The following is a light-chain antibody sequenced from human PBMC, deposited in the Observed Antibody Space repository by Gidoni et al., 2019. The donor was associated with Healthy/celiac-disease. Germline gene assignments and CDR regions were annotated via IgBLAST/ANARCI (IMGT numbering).Light chain of an antibody. V-gene: IGKV1-33*01. CDR1: QDISNY. CDR3: QQYDNLPIT. CDR2: DAS. J-gene: IGKJ5*01. Sequence: DIQTTQSPSSLSASVGDRVPITCQASQDISNYLNWYQQKPGKAPKLLIYDASNLETGVPSRFSGSGSGTDFTFTISSLQPEDIATYYCQQYDNLPITFXQXTRLEIK.